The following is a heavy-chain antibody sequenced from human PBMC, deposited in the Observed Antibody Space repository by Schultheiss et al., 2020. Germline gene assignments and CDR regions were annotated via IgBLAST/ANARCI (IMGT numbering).Heavy chain of an antibody. Sequence: GGSLRLSCAASGFTFSSYSMNWVRQAPGKGLEWVSYISSSSSTIYYADSVKGRFTISRDNAKNSLYLQMNSLRDEDTAVYYCARDTDSSGKLYYYYGMDVWGQGTMVTVSS. J-gene: IGHJ6*02. D-gene: IGHD3-22*01. V-gene: IGHV3-48*02. CDR1: GFTFSSYS. CDR3: ARDTDSSGKLYYYYGMDV. CDR2: ISSSSSTI.